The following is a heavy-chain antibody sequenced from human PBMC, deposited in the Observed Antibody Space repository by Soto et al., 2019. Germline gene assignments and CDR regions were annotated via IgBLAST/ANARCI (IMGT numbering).Heavy chain of an antibody. CDR1: GFTVGRKY. CDR2: IYSGGST. D-gene: IGHD3-10*01. Sequence: GGSLRLCWGASGFTVGRKYLGWVRQGPGKGLEWVSVIYSGGSTYYADSVKGRFTISRDNSNNTLYLQMNSLRAEDTAVYYCARDPQVYGSGSYVKVNGMDVWGQGT. V-gene: IGHV3-66*01. J-gene: IGHJ6*02. CDR3: ARDPQVYGSGSYVKVNGMDV.